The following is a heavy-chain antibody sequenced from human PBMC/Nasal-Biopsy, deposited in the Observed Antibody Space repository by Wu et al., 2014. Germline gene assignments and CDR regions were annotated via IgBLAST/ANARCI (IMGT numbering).Heavy chain of an antibody. D-gene: IGHD3-16*02. V-gene: IGHV6-1*01. J-gene: IGHJ3*02. Sequence: AISGDSVSSNQAIWNWIRQSPSRGLEWLGRAYLRSRWNIDYAVSLKGRARVSPDTTKNQFSLQLDSVTPEDTAVYYCARASSITFGKIIVTSAFDMWGQGTMVTVSS. CDR3: ARASSITFGKIIVTSAFDM. CDR1: GDSVSSNQAI. CDR2: AYLRSRWNI.